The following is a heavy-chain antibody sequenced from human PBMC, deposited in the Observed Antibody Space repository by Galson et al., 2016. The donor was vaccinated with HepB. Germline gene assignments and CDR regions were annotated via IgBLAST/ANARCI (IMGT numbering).Heavy chain of an antibody. D-gene: IGHD6-13*01. V-gene: IGHV3-30-3*01. Sequence: SLRLSCAASGFTFSSYAMHWVRQAPGKGLEWVAVISYDGSNEYYADSVKGRFTISRDNSKNTLSLQMSSLRAEDTAVFYCARDYLGSIAAPGKRLDYWGQGTLVTVSS. CDR2: ISYDGSNE. CDR1: GFTFSSYA. J-gene: IGHJ4*02. CDR3: ARDYLGSIAAPGKRLDY.